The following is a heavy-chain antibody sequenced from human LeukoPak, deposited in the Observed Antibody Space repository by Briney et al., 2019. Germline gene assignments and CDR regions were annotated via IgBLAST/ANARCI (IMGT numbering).Heavy chain of an antibody. CDR1: GGTFSSYA. J-gene: IGHJ4*02. CDR2: IIPIFGTA. Sequence: ASVKVSCKASGGTFSSYAISWVRQAPGQGLEWMGGIIPIFGTANYAQKFQGRVTITADKSTSTVYMELSSLRSEDTAVYYCARTSGGDYYFDYWGQGTLVTVSS. CDR3: ARTSGGDYYFDY. D-gene: IGHD4-17*01. V-gene: IGHV1-69*06.